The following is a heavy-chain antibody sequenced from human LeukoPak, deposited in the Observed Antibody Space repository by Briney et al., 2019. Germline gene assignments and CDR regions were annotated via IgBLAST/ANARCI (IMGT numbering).Heavy chain of an antibody. CDR3: AREILAPGKTHDY. J-gene: IGHJ4*02. Sequence: GGSLRLSCAASGFTFSNYWMHWVRQVPGKGLVWVSRINDDGSATFYADSVKGRFTISRDNAENTLFLQMSSLRAEDTAVYFCAREILAPGKTHDYWGQGTLVTVSS. CDR1: GFTFSNYW. CDR2: INDDGSAT. V-gene: IGHV3-74*01.